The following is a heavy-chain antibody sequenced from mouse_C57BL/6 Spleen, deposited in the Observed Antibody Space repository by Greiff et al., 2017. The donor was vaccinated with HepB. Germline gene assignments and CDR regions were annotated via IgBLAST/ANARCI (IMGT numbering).Heavy chain of an antibody. V-gene: IGHV1-50*01. D-gene: IGHD2-4*01. CDR1: GYTFTSYW. CDR2: IDPSDSYT. J-gene: IGHJ4*01. Sequence: QVQLQQPGAELVKPGASVKLSCKASGYTFTSYWMQWVKQRPGQGLEWIGEIDPSDSYTNYNQKFKGKATLTVDTSSSTAYMQLSSLTSEDSAVYYCARGIYYDHGYAMDYWGQGTSVTVSS. CDR3: ARGIYYDHGYAMDY.